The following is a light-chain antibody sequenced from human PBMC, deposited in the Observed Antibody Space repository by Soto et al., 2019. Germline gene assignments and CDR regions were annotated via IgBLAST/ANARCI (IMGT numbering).Light chain of an antibody. Sequence: QSPATLSASVGDRVTITCRASQTVNAWLAWYQHKPGKAPKPLIYDASILESGVPARFSGSGSGTEFILTISSLQPDDVGTYYCQQYNTHSGTFGQGTKVDIK. CDR3: QQYNTHSGT. V-gene: IGKV1-5*01. CDR2: DAS. J-gene: IGKJ1*01. CDR1: QTVNAW.